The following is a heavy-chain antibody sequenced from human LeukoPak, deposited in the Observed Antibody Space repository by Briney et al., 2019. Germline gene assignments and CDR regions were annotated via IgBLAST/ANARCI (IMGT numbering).Heavy chain of an antibody. CDR3: ASPNGRSVAGIDY. Sequence: GGSLRLSCAASGFTFSSYWMHWARQAPGKGRVWVSRINPDGSSTTYADAVKGRLTISRDNAKNTVYLQMNSLRVEDTAVYYCASPNGRSVAGIDYWGQGTLVTVSS. CDR2: INPDGSST. V-gene: IGHV3-74*01. D-gene: IGHD6-19*01. J-gene: IGHJ4*02. CDR1: GFTFSSYW.